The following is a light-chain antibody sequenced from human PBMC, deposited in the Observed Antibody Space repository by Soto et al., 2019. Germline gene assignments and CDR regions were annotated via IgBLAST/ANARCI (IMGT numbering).Light chain of an antibody. J-gene: IGLJ3*02. CDR3: QTWSTGIRV. Sequence: QSVLTQSPSASASLGASVKLTCTLSSGHSSYAIAWHQQQPEKGPRYLMKLHSDGSHSKGDGIPDRFSGSSSGTERYLTISSLQSEDEADYYCQTWSTGIRVFGGGTKLTVL. CDR1: SGHSSYA. V-gene: IGLV4-69*01. CDR2: LHSDGSH.